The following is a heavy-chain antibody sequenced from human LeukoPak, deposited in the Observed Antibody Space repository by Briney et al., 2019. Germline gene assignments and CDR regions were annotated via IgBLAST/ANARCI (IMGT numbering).Heavy chain of an antibody. CDR1: GFTFSSYA. CDR3: AKAYGAGVTNYGMDV. Sequence: PGGSLRLSCAASGFTFSSYAMSWVRRAPGKGLEWVSTISGGGYSTYYADSVKGRFTISRDNSKNTLYLQMNSLRAEDTAVYYCAKAYGAGVTNYGMDVWGQGTTVTVSS. CDR2: ISGGGYST. J-gene: IGHJ6*02. V-gene: IGHV3-23*01. D-gene: IGHD4-17*01.